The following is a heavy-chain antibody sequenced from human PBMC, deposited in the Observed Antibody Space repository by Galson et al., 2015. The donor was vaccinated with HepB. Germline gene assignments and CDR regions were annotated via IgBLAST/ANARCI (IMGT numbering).Heavy chain of an antibody. J-gene: IGHJ4*02. D-gene: IGHD2-15*01. CDR1: GYTFTNYY. CDR3: ARAFAFSLGCYAY. Sequence: SVKVSCKASGYTFTNYYIDWVRQAPGQGLEWVGIINPSSGNTTYAQTLQGRVSMTRETSTSTVYLELSSLRSEDTAVYYCARAFAFSLGCYAYWGQGTLVTVSS. V-gene: IGHV1-46*04. CDR2: INPSSGNT.